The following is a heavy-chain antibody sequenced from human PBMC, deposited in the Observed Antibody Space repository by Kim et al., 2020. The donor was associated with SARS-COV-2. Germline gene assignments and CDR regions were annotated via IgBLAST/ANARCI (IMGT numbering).Heavy chain of an antibody. CDR1: GFTFTDYY. J-gene: IGHJ6*02. CDR2: ISSSGGTI. CDR3: ARDYSSAWSTYYYYGMDV. Sequence: GGSRRLSCAASGFTFTDYYMSWIRQAPGKGLEWVSYISSSGGTIYYADSVKGRFTVSRDNAQNSLNLQMNSLRAEDTAVYYCARDYSSAWSTYYYYGMDVWGQGTTVTVSS. V-gene: IGHV3-11*01. D-gene: IGHD6-19*01.